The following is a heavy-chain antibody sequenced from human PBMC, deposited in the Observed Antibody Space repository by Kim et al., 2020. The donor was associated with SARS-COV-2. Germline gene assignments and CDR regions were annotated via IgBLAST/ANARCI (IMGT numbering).Heavy chain of an antibody. CDR2: IYTSGST. Sequence: SETLSLTCTVSGGSISSYYWSWIRQPAGKGLEWIGRIYTSGSTNYNPSLKSRVTMSVDTSKNQFSLKLSSVTAADMAVYYCARDYYDSSGYYGREPGLGLYYWGQGTLVTVSS. CDR1: GGSISSYY. CDR3: ARDYYDSSGYYGREPGLGLYY. D-gene: IGHD3-22*01. J-gene: IGHJ4*02. V-gene: IGHV4-4*07.